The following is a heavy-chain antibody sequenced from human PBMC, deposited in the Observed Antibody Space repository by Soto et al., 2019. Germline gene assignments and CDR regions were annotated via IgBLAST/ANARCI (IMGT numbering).Heavy chain of an antibody. V-gene: IGHV3-74*01. CDR1: GFTFSSYW. J-gene: IGHJ4*02. CDR3: ARDSASVGAFDY. D-gene: IGHD1-26*01. CDR2: INSDGSST. Sequence: PGGSLRLSCAASGFTFSSYWMHWVRQAPGKGLLCVSRINSDGSSTSYADSVKGRFTISRDNAKNTLYLQMNSLRAEDTAVYYCARDSASVGAFDYWGQGTLVTVYS.